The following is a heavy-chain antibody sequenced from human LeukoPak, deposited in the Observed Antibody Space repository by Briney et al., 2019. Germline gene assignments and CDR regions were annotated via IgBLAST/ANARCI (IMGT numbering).Heavy chain of an antibody. CDR2: ITGSGGST. CDR1: GFTFSIYA. D-gene: IGHD5-12*01. V-gene: IGHV3-23*01. CDR3: ATLPRGPTGYVGYGGEDY. Sequence: GGSLRLSCAASGFTFSIYAMTWVRQAPGKGLQWVSAITGSGGSTYYADSVKGRFTISRDNSKDTLYLRMNGLRAEDTAVYYCATLPRGPTGYVGYGGEDYWGQGTLVTVSS. J-gene: IGHJ4*02.